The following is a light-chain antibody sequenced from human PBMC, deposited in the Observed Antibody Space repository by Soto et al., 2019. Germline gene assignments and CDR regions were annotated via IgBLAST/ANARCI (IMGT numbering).Light chain of an antibody. V-gene: IGKV1-12*02. CDR2: AAS. CDR1: QGISSW. J-gene: IGKJ2*01. Sequence: DIQMTQSPSSVSASVGDRVTITCRASQGISSWLAWYQQKPGKAPKLLIYAASSLQSGVPSRFXXXXXXXXXXXTIXXLXPXXXXTYYCQQANSFPYTFGQGTNLEIK. CDR3: QQANSFPYT.